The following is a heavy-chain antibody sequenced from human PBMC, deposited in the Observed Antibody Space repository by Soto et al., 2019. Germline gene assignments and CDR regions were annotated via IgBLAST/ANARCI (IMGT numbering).Heavy chain of an antibody. CDR3: ARTVGAAYYFDF. D-gene: IGHD1-26*01. CDR1: GDSMTKYY. CDR2: IYTSGST. J-gene: IGHJ4*02. Sequence: LNLQESGQGRVKPSETLSLTCTVSGDSMTKYYWIGIRQPAGRGLEWIGRIYTSGSTNYNPSLKSRVTMSIDTSNNHFSLKLKSVTAADTAVYYCARTVGAAYYFDFWGQGALVTVSS. V-gene: IGHV4-4*07.